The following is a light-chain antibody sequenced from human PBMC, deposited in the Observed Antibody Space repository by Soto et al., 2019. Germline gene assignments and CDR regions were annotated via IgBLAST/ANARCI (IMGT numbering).Light chain of an antibody. Sequence: IQMTQSPSSLSSSVGYRCTITFRASQGIRNDLGWYQQKPGKAPKLLIYAASSLQSGVPSTFSGSGSGTDFTLTISSLQPEDFTTYYCQQTYRTPHTFGQGTRLEIK. V-gene: IGKV1-39*01. J-gene: IGKJ5*01. CDR3: QQTYRTPHT. CDR2: AAS. CDR1: QGIRND.